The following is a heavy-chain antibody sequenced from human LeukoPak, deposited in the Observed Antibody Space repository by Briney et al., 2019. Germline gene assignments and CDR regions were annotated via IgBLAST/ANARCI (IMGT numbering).Heavy chain of an antibody. J-gene: IGHJ3*02. CDR1: GGFISSGGYS. CDR3: AKVRGAGVFDI. Sequence: PSQTLSLTCAVSGGFISSGGYSWSWIRQPPGKGLEWIGYIYHSGSTYYNPSLKSRVTISVDRSKNQFSLKLSSVTAADTAVYYCAKVRGAGVFDIWGQGTMVTVSS. CDR2: IYHSGST. D-gene: IGHD3-10*01. V-gene: IGHV4-30-2*01.